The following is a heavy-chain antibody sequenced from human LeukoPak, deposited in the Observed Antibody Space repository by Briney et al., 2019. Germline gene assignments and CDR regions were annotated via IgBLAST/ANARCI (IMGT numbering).Heavy chain of an antibody. J-gene: IGHJ5*02. Sequence: SETLSLTCTVSGDSISSYYWSWIRQPAGKGLEWIGRMYIIGRSNYNPSLRSRVTMSVDASKNQLSLKLRSVTAADTAVYYCARTMIRGVENWFDPWGQGTLVTVSS. CDR3: ARTMIRGVENWFDP. CDR2: MYIIGRS. D-gene: IGHD3-10*01. CDR1: GDSISSYY. V-gene: IGHV4-4*07.